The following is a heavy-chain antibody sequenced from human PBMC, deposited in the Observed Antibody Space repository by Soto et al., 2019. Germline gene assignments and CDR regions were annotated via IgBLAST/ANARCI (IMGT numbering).Heavy chain of an antibody. D-gene: IGHD3-22*01. Sequence: GGSLRLSCAASGFTVSSNYMSWVRQAPGKGLEWVSVIYSGGSTYYTDSVKGRFTISRDKSKNTLYLQMNSLRAEDTAVYFSSRAGGSDRNGHYYFQHWGRGTLVTVSS. CDR3: SRAGGSDRNGHYYFQH. CDR1: GFTVSSNY. V-gene: IGHV3-53*01. CDR2: IYSGGST. J-gene: IGHJ1*01.